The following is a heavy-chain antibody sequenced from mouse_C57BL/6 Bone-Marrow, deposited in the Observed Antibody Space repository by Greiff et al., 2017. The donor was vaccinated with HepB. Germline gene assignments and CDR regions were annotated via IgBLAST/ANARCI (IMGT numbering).Heavy chain of an antibody. CDR2: ISYDGSN. CDR3: AISLYYYAMDY. V-gene: IGHV3-6*01. CDR1: GYSITSGYY. J-gene: IGHJ4*01. Sequence: EVKLMESGPGLVKPSQSLSLTCSVTGYSITSGYYWNWIRQFPGNKLEWMGYISYDGSNNYNPSLKNRISITRDTSKNQFFLKLNSVTTEDTATYYCAISLYYYAMDYWGQGTSVTVSS.